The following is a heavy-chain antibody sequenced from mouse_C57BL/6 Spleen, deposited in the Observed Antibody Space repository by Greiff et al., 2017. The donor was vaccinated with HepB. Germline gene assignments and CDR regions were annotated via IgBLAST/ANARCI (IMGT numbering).Heavy chain of an antibody. CDR3: ARDGNPYYAMDY. Sequence: EVKLMESGGDLVKPGGSLKLSCAASGFTFSSYGMSWVRQTPDKRLEWVATISSGGSYTYYPDSVKGRITISRDNAKNTLYLQMSSLKSEDTAMYYCARDGNPYYAMDYWGQGTSVTVSS. CDR1: GFTFSSYG. J-gene: IGHJ4*01. V-gene: IGHV5-6*01. CDR2: ISSGGSYT. D-gene: IGHD2-1*01.